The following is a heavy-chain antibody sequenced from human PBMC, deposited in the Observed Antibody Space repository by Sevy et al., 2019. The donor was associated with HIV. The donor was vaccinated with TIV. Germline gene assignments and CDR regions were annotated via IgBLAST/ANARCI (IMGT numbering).Heavy chain of an antibody. Sequence: GGSLRLSCAASGFTFSSYWMSWVRQAPGKGLEWVANIKQDGREKYYVDSVKGRFTISRDNAKNSLYLQMNSLRAEETAVYYWARIDYYYYYMDVWGKGTTGTVSS. CDR2: IKQDGREK. J-gene: IGHJ6*03. D-gene: IGHD3-22*01. V-gene: IGHV3-7*01. CDR3: ARIDYYYYYMDV. CDR1: GFTFSSYW.